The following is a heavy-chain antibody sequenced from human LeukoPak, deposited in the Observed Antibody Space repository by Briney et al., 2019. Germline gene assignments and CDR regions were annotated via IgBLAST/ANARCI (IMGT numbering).Heavy chain of an antibody. J-gene: IGHJ4*02. Sequence: GGSLRLSCSASGFTFSSYTMHWVRQAPGKGLEYVSAISPDGGNTYYADSVKGRFSISRDNSKNTLYLQMSSLRPEDTAVYYCVPKGTEGYWGQGTLVTVSS. V-gene: IGHV3-64D*06. CDR1: GFTFSSYT. CDR2: ISPDGGNT. CDR3: VPKGTEGY.